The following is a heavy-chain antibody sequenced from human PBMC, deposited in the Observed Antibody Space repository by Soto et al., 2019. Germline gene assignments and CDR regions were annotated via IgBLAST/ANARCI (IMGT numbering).Heavy chain of an antibody. CDR3: AKVGPYCSGGSCYDYFDY. J-gene: IGHJ4*02. CDR2: MSGSGGST. Sequence: GGSLRLSCAASGFTFSNYAMSWVRQAPGKGLEWVSGMSGSGGSTYYADSVKGRFTISRDNSKNTLYLQMNSLRAEDTAVYYCAKVGPYCSGGSCYDYFDYWGQGTLVTVSS. V-gene: IGHV3-23*01. CDR1: GFTFSNYA. D-gene: IGHD2-15*01.